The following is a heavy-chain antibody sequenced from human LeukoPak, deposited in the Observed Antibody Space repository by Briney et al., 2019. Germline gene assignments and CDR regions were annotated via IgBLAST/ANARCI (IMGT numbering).Heavy chain of an antibody. CDR3: ATPYCSGGSCSDVFDI. V-gene: IGHV1-24*01. CDR2: FDPEDGET. CDR1: GYTLTELS. Sequence: ASVKVSCKVSGYTLTELSMHWVRQAPGKGLEWMGGFDPEDGETIYAQKFQGRVTMTEDTSTDTAYMELSSLRSEDTAVYYCATPYCSGGSCSDVFDIWAQGTMATVSS. J-gene: IGHJ3*02. D-gene: IGHD2-15*01.